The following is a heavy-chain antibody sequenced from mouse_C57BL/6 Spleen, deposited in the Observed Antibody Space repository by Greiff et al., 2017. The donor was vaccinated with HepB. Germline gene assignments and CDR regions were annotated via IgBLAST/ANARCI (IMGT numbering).Heavy chain of an antibody. D-gene: IGHD1-1*01. CDR1: GFSLTSYG. CDR3: ASPPDYYGSSYGFAY. Sequence: QVQLQQSGPGLVQPSQSLSITCTVSGFSLTSYGVHWVRQSPGKGLEWLGVIWSGGSTDYNAAFISRLSISKDNSKTQVFFKMNSLQADDTAIYYCASPPDYYGSSYGFAYWGQGTLVTVSA. CDR2: IWSGGST. J-gene: IGHJ3*01. V-gene: IGHV2-2*01.